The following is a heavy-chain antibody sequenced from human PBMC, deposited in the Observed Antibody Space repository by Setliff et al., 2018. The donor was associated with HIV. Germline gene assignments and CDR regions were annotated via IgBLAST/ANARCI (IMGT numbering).Heavy chain of an antibody. CDR2: IYTSGSV. V-gene: IGHV4-4*09. CDR3: ARGRDYVWGSYRPRRYYYYNMDV. Sequence: PSETLSLTCTVSGGSISSYYWSWIRQPPGKGLEWIGYIYTSGSVNYNPSLNSRVTISVDTSKNQFSLKVNSVTAADTAVYYCARGRDYVWGSYRPRRYYYYNMDVWGKGTTVTVSS. J-gene: IGHJ6*03. CDR1: GGSISSYY. D-gene: IGHD3-16*02.